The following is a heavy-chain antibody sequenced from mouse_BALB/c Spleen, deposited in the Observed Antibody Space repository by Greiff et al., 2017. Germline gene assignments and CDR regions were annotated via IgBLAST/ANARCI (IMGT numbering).Heavy chain of an antibody. CDR1: GFTFSDYY. CDR3: AREGYGNYVGYAMDY. V-gene: IGHV5-4*02. CDR2: ISDGGSYT. J-gene: IGHJ4*01. Sequence: EVMLVESGGGLVKPGGSLKLSCAASGFTFSDYYMYWVRQTPEKRLEWVATISDGGSYTYYPDSVKGRFTISRDNAKNNLYLQMSSLKSEDTAMYYCAREGYGNYVGYAMDYWGQGTSVTVSS. D-gene: IGHD2-10*02.